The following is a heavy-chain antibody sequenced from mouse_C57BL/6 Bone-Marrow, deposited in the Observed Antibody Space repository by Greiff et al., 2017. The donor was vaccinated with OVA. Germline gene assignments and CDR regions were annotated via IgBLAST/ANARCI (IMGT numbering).Heavy chain of an antibody. V-gene: IGHV1-19*01. CDR2: INPYNGGT. J-gene: IGHJ1*03. CDR1: GYTFTDYY. Sequence: VQLQQSGPVLVKPGASVKMSCKASGYTFTDYYMNWVKQSHGKSLEWIGVINPYNGGTSYNQKFKGKATLTVDKSSSTAYMELNSLTSEDSAVYYCATGGGTSWYFDVWGTGTTVTVSS. D-gene: IGHD1-1*02. CDR3: ATGGGTSWYFDV.